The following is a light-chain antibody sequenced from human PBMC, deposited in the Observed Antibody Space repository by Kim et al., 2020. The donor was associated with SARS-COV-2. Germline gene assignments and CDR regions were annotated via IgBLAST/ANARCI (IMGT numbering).Light chain of an antibody. CDR1: QDIGNY. J-gene: IGKJ4*01. Sequence: DIQMTQSPSSLSASVGDRVTITCRASQDIGNYLAWFQQKPGKAPKLLIYGAYTLQSGVPSRFSASGSGTAFTLTISSLQPEDVATYYCQKYKTDGLFGGGTKVDIK. V-gene: IGKV1-27*01. CDR3: QKYKTDGL. CDR2: GAY.